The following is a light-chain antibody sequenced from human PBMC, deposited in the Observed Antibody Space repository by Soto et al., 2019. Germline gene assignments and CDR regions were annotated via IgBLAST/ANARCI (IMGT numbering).Light chain of an antibody. CDR1: QSVSSNY. CDR3: QQYGSSPRT. V-gene: IGKV3-20*01. J-gene: IGKJ1*01. CDR2: GAS. Sequence: EIVFTQSPCTLSLSPAERSILSCRASQSVSSNYLAWYRQRPGQAPSLLIYGASSRATGIPDRFSGSGSGTDFTLTISRLEPEDFAVYYCQQYGSSPRTFGQGTKVDIK.